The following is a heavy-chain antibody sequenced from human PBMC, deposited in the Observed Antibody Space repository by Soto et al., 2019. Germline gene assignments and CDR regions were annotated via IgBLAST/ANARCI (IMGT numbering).Heavy chain of an antibody. V-gene: IGHV3-30*04. CDR2: ISYDGSNK. Sequence: GGSLRLSCAASGFTFSSYAMHWVRQAPGKGLEWVAVISYDGSNKYYADSVKGRFTISRDNSKNTLYLQMNSPRAEDTAVYYCARDPLSGGGYYDSSGYFDYWGQGTLVTVSS. D-gene: IGHD3-22*01. CDR3: ARDPLSGGGYYDSSGYFDY. J-gene: IGHJ4*02. CDR1: GFTFSSYA.